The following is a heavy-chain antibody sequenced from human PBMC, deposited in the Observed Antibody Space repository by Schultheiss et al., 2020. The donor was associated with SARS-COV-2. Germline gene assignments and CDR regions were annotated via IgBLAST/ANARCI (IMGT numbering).Heavy chain of an antibody. Sequence: ASVKVSCKASGYTFTSYGISWVRQAPGQGLEWMGWISAYNGNTNYAQKLQGRVTMTTDTSTSTAYMELRSLRSDDTAVYYCARDGNALGYCSSTSCYNWFDPWGQGTLVTVSS. CDR3: ARDGNALGYCSSTSCYNWFDP. D-gene: IGHD2-2*03. J-gene: IGHJ5*02. V-gene: IGHV1-18*01. CDR2: ISAYNGNT. CDR1: GYTFTSYG.